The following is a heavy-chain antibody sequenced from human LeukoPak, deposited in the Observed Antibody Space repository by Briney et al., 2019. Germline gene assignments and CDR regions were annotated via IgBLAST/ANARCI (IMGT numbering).Heavy chain of an antibody. CDR1: GFTFSSYG. CDR3: AKDFAARHPHWYYYYMDV. CDR2: ISYDGSNK. V-gene: IGHV3-30*18. J-gene: IGHJ6*03. D-gene: IGHD6-6*01. Sequence: GGSLRLSCAASGFTFSSYGMHWVRQAPGKGLEWVAVISYDGSNKYYADSVKGRFTISRDNSKNTLYLQMNSLRAEDTAVYYCAKDFAARHPHWYYYYMDVWGKGTTVTVSS.